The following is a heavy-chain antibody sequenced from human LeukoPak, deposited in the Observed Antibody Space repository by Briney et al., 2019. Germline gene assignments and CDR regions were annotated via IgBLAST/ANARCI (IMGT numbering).Heavy chain of an antibody. Sequence: ASVKVSCKASGYTFTSYDINWVRQATGQGLEWMGWMNPNSGNTGYAQKFQGRVTMTRNTSISTAYMELSSLRSEDTAVYYCARGLSVVSGYDSGNWFDPWGQGTLVTVSS. J-gene: IGHJ5*02. CDR1: GYTFTSYD. CDR2: MNPNSGNT. CDR3: ARGLSVVSGYDSGNWFDP. V-gene: IGHV1-8*02. D-gene: IGHD5-12*01.